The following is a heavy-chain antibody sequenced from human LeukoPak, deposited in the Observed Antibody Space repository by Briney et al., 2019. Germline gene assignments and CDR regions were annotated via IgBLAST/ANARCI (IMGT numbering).Heavy chain of an antibody. J-gene: IGHJ4*02. D-gene: IGHD3-16*01. Sequence: GRSLRLSCAASAFTFNSYAMSSVRQAAGKGLEWVSAISPGGSDTYYPVSVRGRFTISRDNSNNTLYLQMGSLRCEHWAVYYCAKRGGYESMAAFDYWGQGTLVTVSS. CDR3: AKRGGYESMAAFDY. V-gene: IGHV3-23*01. CDR2: ISPGGSDT. CDR1: AFTFNSYA.